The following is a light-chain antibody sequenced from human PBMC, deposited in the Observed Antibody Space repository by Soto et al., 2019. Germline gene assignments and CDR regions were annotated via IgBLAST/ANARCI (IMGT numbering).Light chain of an antibody. CDR1: SSDVGRDKY. Sequence: QSALAQPASVSGSPGQSITISCTGTSSDVGRDKYVSWYQQHPGKVPKLLIFEVSNRPSGVSDRFSGSKSGNTASLTISGLQAEDEADYYCSSYTSINTVIFGGGTKLTVL. CDR3: SSYTSINTVI. J-gene: IGLJ2*01. V-gene: IGLV2-14*01. CDR2: EVS.